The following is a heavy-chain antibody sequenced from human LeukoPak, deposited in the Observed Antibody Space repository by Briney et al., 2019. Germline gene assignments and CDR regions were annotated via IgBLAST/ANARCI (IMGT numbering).Heavy chain of an antibody. Sequence: ASVTVSCKSSAYTFTINYQHMMRQPPAQGHGWEGIINPSGSSTSYAQTFQVKVTITRYTSTSTISMELSSLRSEDTAVYYCASAPSYSSGRGYFDYWGQGTLVTVSS. D-gene: IGHD6-19*01. V-gene: IGHV1-46*01. CDR3: ASAPSYSSGRGYFDY. J-gene: IGHJ4*02. CDR2: INPSGSST. CDR1: AYTFTINY.